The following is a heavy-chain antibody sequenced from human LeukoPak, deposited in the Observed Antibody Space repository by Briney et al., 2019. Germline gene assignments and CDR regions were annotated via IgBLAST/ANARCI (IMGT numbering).Heavy chain of an antibody. J-gene: IGHJ5*02. CDR1: GYTFTSYV. V-gene: IGHV1-18*01. D-gene: IGHD6-13*01. CDR2: ISAYNGNT. Sequence: ASVKVSCKASGYTFTSYVISWVRQAPGQGLEWMGWISAYNGNTNYAQKLQGRVTMTTDTSTSTAYMELRSLRSDDTAVYYCARDKYSSSWYEGSNWFDPWGQGTLVTVSS. CDR3: ARDKYSSSWYEGSNWFDP.